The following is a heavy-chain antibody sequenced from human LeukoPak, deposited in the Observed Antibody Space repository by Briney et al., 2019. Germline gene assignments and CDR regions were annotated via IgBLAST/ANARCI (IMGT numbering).Heavy chain of an antibody. J-gene: IGHJ3*02. CDR3: AITVVPGDPVGFDI. V-gene: IGHV2-70*04. Sequence: SGPPLVKPTQTLNLTCTFAGFSLSTLGMRASWIRQPPGKALEWLTRTAWYDDKFYTTSLKTRLTTSKDTSRHQLVLTITNMAPGDTATYYCAITVVPGDPVGFDIWSQGTMVTVSS. D-gene: IGHD2-2*01. CDR1: GFSLSTLGMR. CDR2: TAWYDDK.